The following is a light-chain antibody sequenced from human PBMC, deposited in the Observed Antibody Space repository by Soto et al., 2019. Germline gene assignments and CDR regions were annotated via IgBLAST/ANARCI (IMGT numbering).Light chain of an antibody. J-gene: IGLJ1*01. Sequence: QSVLTQPPSASGSPGQSVTIPCTGTSSDVGGYNYVSWYQQHPGKAPKLMIYEVSKRPSGVPDRFSGSKSGNTASLTVSGLQAVDEAEYYRRSSACSNNVVFATWPKVTVL. CDR1: SSDVGGYNY. CDR2: EVS. V-gene: IGLV2-8*01. CDR3: RSSACSNNVV.